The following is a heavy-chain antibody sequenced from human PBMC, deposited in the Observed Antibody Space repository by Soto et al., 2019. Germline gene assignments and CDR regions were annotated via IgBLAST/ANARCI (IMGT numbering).Heavy chain of an antibody. V-gene: IGHV1-69*02. D-gene: IGHD1-26*01. CDR1: GGTFSSYT. Sequence: QVQLVQSGAEVKKPGSSVKVSCKASGGTFSSYTISWVRQAPGQGLEWMGRIIPILGIANYAQKFQGRVTITEDKSTSAANMELSSLRSEDTAVYSCARAGRSYRGYNWFDPWGQGTLVTVSS. J-gene: IGHJ5*02. CDR2: IIPILGIA. CDR3: ARAGRSYRGYNWFDP.